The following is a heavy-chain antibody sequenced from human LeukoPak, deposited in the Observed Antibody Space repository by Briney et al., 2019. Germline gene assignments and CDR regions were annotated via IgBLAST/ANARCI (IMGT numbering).Heavy chain of an antibody. CDR1: GFSFGSDW. Sequence: PGGPLRLSCAASGFSFGSDWMIWVRQAPGKGLEWVANINPDGSEKYYVDSVKGRFTISRDNGKNSLYLQLNSLRADDTAVYYCARYYDLPVGDAFDIWGQGTLVTVSS. CDR3: ARYYDLPVGDAFDI. J-gene: IGHJ3*02. V-gene: IGHV3-7*01. CDR2: INPDGSEK. D-gene: IGHD3-16*01.